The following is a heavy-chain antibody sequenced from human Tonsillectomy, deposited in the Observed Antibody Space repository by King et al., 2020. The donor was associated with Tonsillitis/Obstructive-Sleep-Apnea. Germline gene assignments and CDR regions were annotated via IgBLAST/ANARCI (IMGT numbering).Heavy chain of an antibody. J-gene: IGHJ6*02. CDR2: ISSDGGSR. CDR1: GFTFSSYA. Sequence: VQLVESGGGLVQPGGSLRLSCAASGFTFSSYAMHWVRQAPGKGLEYVSAISSDGGSRYYANSVKGRFTVSRDNSKNTQYLQMGSLRAADMAVYYCARAKDYYYYYGMDVWGQGTTVTVSS. V-gene: IGHV3-64*01. CDR3: ARAKDYYYYYGMDV.